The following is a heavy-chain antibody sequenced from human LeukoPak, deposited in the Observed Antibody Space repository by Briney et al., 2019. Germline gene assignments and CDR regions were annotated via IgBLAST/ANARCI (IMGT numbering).Heavy chain of an antibody. CDR2: ISSSSSTI. CDR3: ARAPMGSSGSTPVY. Sequence: GGSLRLSCAASGFTFSSYEMNWVRQAPGKGLEWVSYISSSSSTIYYADSVKGRFTISRDNAKNSLYLQMNSLRAEDTAVYYCARAPMGSSGSTPVYWGQGTLVTVSS. J-gene: IGHJ4*02. D-gene: IGHD3-22*01. CDR1: GFTFSSYE. V-gene: IGHV3-48*03.